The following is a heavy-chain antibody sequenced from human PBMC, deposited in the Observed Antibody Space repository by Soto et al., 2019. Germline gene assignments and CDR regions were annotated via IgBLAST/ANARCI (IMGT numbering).Heavy chain of an antibody. Sequence: QVQLVQSGAEVKKPGASVKVSCKASGNTFTGYYMQWVRQAPGQGLEWMGWINPNSGGTNYAQKFQGRVTMTRDTSIITDYIELSRLRSDATAVYYCARVGSASVVGHFDYWGQVTLVTVSS. CDR1: GNTFTGYY. V-gene: IGHV1-2*02. CDR2: INPNSGGT. D-gene: IGHD6-6*01. J-gene: IGHJ4*02. CDR3: ARVGSASVVGHFDY.